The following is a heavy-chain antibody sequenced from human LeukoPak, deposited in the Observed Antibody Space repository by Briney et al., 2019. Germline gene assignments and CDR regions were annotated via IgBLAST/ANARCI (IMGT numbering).Heavy chain of an antibody. Sequence: SETLSLTCTVSGGSTSSYYWSWIRQPPGEGLEWIGYIYYSGSTNYNPSLKSRVTISVDTSKNQFSLKLSSVTAADTAVYYCARGLYGDSYDYWGQGTLVTVSS. CDR3: ARGLYGDSYDY. J-gene: IGHJ4*02. V-gene: IGHV4-59*01. CDR2: IYYSGST. D-gene: IGHD4-17*01. CDR1: GGSTSSYY.